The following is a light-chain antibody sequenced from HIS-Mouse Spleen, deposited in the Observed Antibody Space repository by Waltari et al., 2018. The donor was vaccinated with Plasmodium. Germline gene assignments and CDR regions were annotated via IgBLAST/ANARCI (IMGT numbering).Light chain of an antibody. CDR1: ALPKKY. J-gene: IGLJ3*02. Sequence: SYELTQPPSVSVSPGQTARITCSGDALPKKYAYWYQQKSGQAPVLVIYEDSKRPSVIPERVSGSSSGTMATLTISGAQVDDESDYYCYSTDSSGNHRVFGAGTKLTVL. CDR3: YSTDSSGNHRV. CDR2: EDS. V-gene: IGLV3-10*01.